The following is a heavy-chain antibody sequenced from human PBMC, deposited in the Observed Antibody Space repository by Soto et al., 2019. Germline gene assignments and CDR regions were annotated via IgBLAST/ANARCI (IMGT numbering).Heavy chain of an antibody. CDR3: TKSDGCGGGACYTGTYYYFDV. Sequence: WGSLRLSCAASGFPSSTYALNWVRQAPGKGPEWVSTISESGHHTHYADSVKGRFTISRDKSKNTLSLQMNSLRVDDTAIYYCTKSDGCGGGACYTGTYYYFDVWGRGTLVTVSS. CDR2: ISESGHHT. V-gene: IGHV3-23*01. J-gene: IGHJ2*01. D-gene: IGHD3-16*02. CDR1: GFPSSTYA.